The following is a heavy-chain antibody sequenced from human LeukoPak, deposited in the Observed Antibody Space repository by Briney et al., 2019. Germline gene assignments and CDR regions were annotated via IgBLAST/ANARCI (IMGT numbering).Heavy chain of an antibody. Sequence: SETLSLTCTVSGGSISSYYWSWLRQPPGKGLEWIGYIYYSGSTNYNPSLKSRVTISVDTSKNQFSLKLSSVTAADTAVYYCARETLLWFGDRGGFDYWGQGTLVTVSS. V-gene: IGHV4-59*01. J-gene: IGHJ4*02. D-gene: IGHD3-10*01. CDR2: IYYSGST. CDR1: GGSISSYY. CDR3: ARETLLWFGDRGGFDY.